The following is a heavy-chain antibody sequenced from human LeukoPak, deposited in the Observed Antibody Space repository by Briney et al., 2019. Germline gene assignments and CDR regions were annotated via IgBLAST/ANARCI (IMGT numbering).Heavy chain of an antibody. CDR3: ARDRSSDDSVWGSYRYNNDY. D-gene: IGHD3-16*02. Sequence: GGSLRLSCAASGFTFSSYSMNWVRQAPGKGLEWVSSISSSSSYIYYADSVKGRFTISRDNAKNSLYLQMNSLRAEDTAVYYCARDRSSDDSVWGSYRYNNDYWGQGTLVTVSS. V-gene: IGHV3-21*01. CDR1: GFTFSSYS. J-gene: IGHJ4*02. CDR2: ISSSSSYI.